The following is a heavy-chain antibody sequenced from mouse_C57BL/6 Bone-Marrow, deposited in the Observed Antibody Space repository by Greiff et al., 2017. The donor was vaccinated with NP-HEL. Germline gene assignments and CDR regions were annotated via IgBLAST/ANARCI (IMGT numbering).Heavy chain of an antibody. CDR1: GFTFSDYG. CDR3: ARRYRGLYYYAMDY. CDR2: ISSGSSTI. J-gene: IGHJ4*01. V-gene: IGHV5-17*01. D-gene: IGHD2-12*01. Sequence: EVKLVESGGGLVKPGGSLKLSCAASGFTFSDYGMHWVRQAPEKGLEWVAYISSGSSTIYYADTVKGRFPISSDNAKNTLFLQMTSLRSEDTAMYYCARRYRGLYYYAMDYWGQGTSVTVSS.